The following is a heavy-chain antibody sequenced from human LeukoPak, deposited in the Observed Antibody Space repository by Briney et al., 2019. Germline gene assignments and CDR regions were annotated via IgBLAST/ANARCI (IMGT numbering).Heavy chain of an antibody. CDR2: ISAYNGNT. CDR1: GHTLTSYG. V-gene: IGHV1-18*01. Sequence: GASVKVSCKASGHTLTSYGISWVRQAPGQGLEWMGWISAYNGNTNYAQKLQGRVTMTTDTSTSTAYMELRSLRSDDTAVYYCARVLELNGFDYWGQGTLVTVSS. J-gene: IGHJ4*02. CDR3: ARVLELNGFDY. D-gene: IGHD1-7*01.